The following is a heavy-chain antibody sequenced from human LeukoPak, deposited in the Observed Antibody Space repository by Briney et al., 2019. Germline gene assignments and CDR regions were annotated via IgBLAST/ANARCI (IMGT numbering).Heavy chain of an antibody. CDR1: GFTFSSYA. CDR3: AKVPYDDYAYYFDY. J-gene: IGHJ4*02. CDR2: ISGSGSSS. Sequence: PGGSLRLSCAASGFTFSSYAMSWVRQAPGEGLEWVSAISGSGSSSYYADSVKGRFTISRDNSKNTLYLQMNSLKGEDTAIYYCAKVPYDDYAYYFDYWGQGTLVTVSS. V-gene: IGHV3-23*01. D-gene: IGHD4-17*01.